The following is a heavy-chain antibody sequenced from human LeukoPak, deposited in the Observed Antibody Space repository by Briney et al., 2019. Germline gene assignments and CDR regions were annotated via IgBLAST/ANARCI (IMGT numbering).Heavy chain of an antibody. Sequence: GGSLRLSCAASGFTFSRSWMGWVRQAPGKGLEWVANIKQDGSEKYYVDSVKGRFTISRDNARNSVYLQMNSLRAEDTAVYYCARDHLTTIFGVLIFNAIDFWGQGTLVAVSS. CDR1: GFTFSRSW. J-gene: IGHJ4*02. D-gene: IGHD3-3*01. CDR3: ARDHLTTIFGVLIFNAIDF. CDR2: IKQDGSEK. V-gene: IGHV3-7*01.